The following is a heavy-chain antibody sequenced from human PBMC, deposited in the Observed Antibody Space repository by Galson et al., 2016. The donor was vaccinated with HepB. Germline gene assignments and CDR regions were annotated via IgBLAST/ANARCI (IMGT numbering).Heavy chain of an antibody. CDR2: IDPSRGNT. CDR1: GDTFTTNH. D-gene: IGHD3-10*01. J-gene: IGHJ5*01. V-gene: IGHV1-46*04. Sequence: SVKVSCKASGDTFTTNHIHWVRQAPGQGLEWMGLIDPSRGNTRYAQRLQGRLSMTRDTSTNTVYMEVSSLRSEDTAVFYCARSVGEYHLLSHFDSWGQGTLVTVSS. CDR3: ARSVGEYHLLSHFDS.